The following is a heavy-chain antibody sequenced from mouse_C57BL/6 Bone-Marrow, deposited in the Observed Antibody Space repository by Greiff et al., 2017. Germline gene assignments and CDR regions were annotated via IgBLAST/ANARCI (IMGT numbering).Heavy chain of an antibody. CDR3: ADGNLRRGAMDY. CDR1: GYTFTSYG. J-gene: IGHJ4*01. V-gene: IGHV1-81*01. CDR2: IYPRSGNT. D-gene: IGHD2-1*01. Sequence: VQLQESGAELARPGASVKLSCKASGYTFTSYGISWVKQRTGQGLEWIGEIYPRSGNTYYNEKFKGKATLTADKSSSTAYMELRSLTSEDSAVYFCADGNLRRGAMDYWGQGTSVTVSS.